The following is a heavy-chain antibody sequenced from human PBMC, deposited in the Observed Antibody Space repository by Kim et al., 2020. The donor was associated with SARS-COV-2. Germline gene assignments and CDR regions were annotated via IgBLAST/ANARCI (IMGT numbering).Heavy chain of an antibody. CDR3: ARWSGFTLYYDILTGPRYFDY. V-gene: IGHV3-30*04. Sequence: GGSLRLSCAASGFTFSSYAMHWVRQAPGKGLEWVAVISYDGSNKYYADSVKGRFTISRDNSKNTLYLQMNSLRAEDTAVYYCARWSGFTLYYDILTGPRYFDYWGQGTLVTVSS. D-gene: IGHD3-9*01. CDR2: ISYDGSNK. CDR1: GFTFSSYA. J-gene: IGHJ4*02.